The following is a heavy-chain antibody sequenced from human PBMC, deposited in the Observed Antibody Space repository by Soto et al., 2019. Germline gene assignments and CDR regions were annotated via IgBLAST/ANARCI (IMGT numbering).Heavy chain of an antibody. D-gene: IGHD5-12*01. CDR1: GFTFSSYS. Sequence: EVQLVESGGGLVKPGGSLRLSCAASGFTFSSYSMNWVRQAPGKGLEWVSSISSSSSYIYYADSVKGRFTISRDNAKNSLYLQMNSLRAEDTAVYYCASMPRVYSGYDLGYWGQGTLVTVSS. CDR3: ASMPRVYSGYDLGY. CDR2: ISSSSSYI. J-gene: IGHJ4*02. V-gene: IGHV3-21*01.